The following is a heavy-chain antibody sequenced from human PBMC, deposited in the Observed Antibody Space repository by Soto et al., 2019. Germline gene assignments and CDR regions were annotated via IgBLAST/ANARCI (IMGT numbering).Heavy chain of an antibody. J-gene: IGHJ3*02. CDR3: ARAAGSSSSLAFDI. Sequence: QVQLVQSGAEVKKPGSSVKVSCKASGGTFSSYTISWVRQAPGQGLEWMGRIIPILGIANYAQKFQGRVTITADKSTSTAYMELSSLRSEDTAVYSCARAAGSSSSLAFDIWGQGTMVTVSS. D-gene: IGHD6-6*01. CDR1: GGTFSSYT. V-gene: IGHV1-69*02. CDR2: IIPILGIA.